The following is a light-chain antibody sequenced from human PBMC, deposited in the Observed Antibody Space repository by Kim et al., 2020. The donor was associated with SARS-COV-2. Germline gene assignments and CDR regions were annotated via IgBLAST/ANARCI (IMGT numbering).Light chain of an antibody. V-gene: IGLV3-19*01. J-gene: IGLJ1*01. CDR3: NSRDSSGNHWSV. CDR2: GKN. CDR1: SLRSYY. Sequence: SSELTQDPAVSVALGQTVRITCQGDSLRSYYASWYQQKPGQAPVLVIYGKNNRPSGIPDRFSGSSSGNTASLTITGAQAEDEADYYCNSRDSSGNHWSVFGTGTKVTVL.